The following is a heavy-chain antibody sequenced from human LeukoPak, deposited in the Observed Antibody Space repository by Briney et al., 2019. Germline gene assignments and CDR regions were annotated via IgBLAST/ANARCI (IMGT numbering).Heavy chain of an antibody. Sequence: ASVKVSFKASGYTFTGYYMHWVRQAPGQGLEWMGWINPNSGGTNYAQKFQGRVTMTRDTSISTAYMELSRLRSDDTAVYYCARDPLSGADYYDDAFDIWGQGTMVTVSS. CDR1: GYTFTGYY. D-gene: IGHD3-22*01. J-gene: IGHJ3*02. V-gene: IGHV1-2*02. CDR2: INPNSGGT. CDR3: ARDPLSGADYYDDAFDI.